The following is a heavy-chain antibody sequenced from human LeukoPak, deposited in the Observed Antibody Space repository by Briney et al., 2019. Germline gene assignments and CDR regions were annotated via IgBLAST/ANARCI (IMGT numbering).Heavy chain of an antibody. CDR3: ASEIDSNYFDY. J-gene: IGHJ4*02. CDR1: GFTVSSNY. D-gene: IGHD3-22*01. CDR2: IYSGGST. V-gene: IGHV3-66*01. Sequence: GSLRLSCAASGFTVSSNYMSWVRQAPGKGLEWVSVIYSGGSTYYADSVKGRFTISRDNSKNTLYLQMNSLRAEDTAVYYCASEIDSNYFDYWGQGTLVTVSS.